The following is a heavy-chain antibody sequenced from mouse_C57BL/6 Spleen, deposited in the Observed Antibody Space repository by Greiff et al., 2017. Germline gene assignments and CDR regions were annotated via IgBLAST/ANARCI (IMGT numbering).Heavy chain of an antibody. J-gene: IGHJ1*03. V-gene: IGHV1-82*01. D-gene: IGHD2-2*01. Sequence: VQLQQSGPELVKPGASVKISCKASGYAFSSSWMNWVKQRPGKGLEWIGRIYPGDGDTNYNGKFKGKATLTADKSSSTAYMQLSSLTSEDSAVYFWARWLQGYFDVWGTGTTVTVSS. CDR2: IYPGDGDT. CDR3: ARWLQGYFDV. CDR1: GYAFSSSW.